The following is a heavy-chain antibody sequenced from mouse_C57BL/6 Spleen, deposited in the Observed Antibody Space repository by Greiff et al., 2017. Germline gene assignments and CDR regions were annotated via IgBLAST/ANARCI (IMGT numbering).Heavy chain of an antibody. Sequence: EVKVEESGGGLVKPGGSLKLSCAASGFTFSDYGMHWVRQAPEKGLEWVAYISSGSSTIYYADTVKGRFTISRDNAKNTLFLQMTSLRSEDTAMYYCARESSSWYFDVWGTGTTVTVSS. CDR3: ARESSSWYFDV. V-gene: IGHV5-17*01. J-gene: IGHJ1*03. CDR1: GFTFSDYG. D-gene: IGHD1-1*01. CDR2: ISSGSSTI.